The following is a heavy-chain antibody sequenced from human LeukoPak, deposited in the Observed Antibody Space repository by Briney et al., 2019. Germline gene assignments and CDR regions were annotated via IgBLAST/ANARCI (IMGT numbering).Heavy chain of an antibody. D-gene: IGHD5-24*01. Sequence: GRSLRLSCAASGFTFSSYAMHWGRQAPGPGVGGGGVISYDGSNKYYADSVKGRFTISRDNSKNTLYLQMNSLRAEDTAVYYCARSESRDGYPGDFDYWGQGTLVTVSS. J-gene: IGHJ4*02. V-gene: IGHV3-30-3*01. CDR3: ARSESRDGYPGDFDY. CDR1: GFTFSSYA. CDR2: ISYDGSNK.